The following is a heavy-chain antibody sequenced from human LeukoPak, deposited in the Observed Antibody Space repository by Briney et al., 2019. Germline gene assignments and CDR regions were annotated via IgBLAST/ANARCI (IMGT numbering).Heavy chain of an antibody. J-gene: IGHJ2*01. CDR2: IGTGGDT. D-gene: IGHD6-6*01. Sequence: PGGSLRLSCAASGFSFSISDFHWVRQAAGKGLEWVSAIGTGGDTYYGDSVKDRFTISRENARNSLYLQMNNLRPGDSDVYSCAREVADSSSSDWSFDLWGRGTLVTVSS. V-gene: IGHV3-13*01. CDR1: GFSFSISD. CDR3: AREVADSSSSDWSFDL.